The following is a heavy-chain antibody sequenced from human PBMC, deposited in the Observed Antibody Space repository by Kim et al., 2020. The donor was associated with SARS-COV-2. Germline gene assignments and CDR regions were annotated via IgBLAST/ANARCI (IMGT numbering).Heavy chain of an antibody. CDR3: ARGVSSGYSEYYFDY. CDR2: ISSSGSTI. CDR1: GFTFSSYE. J-gene: IGHJ4*02. Sequence: GGSLRLSCAASGFTFSSYEMNWVRQAPGKGLEWVSYISSSGSTIYYADSVKGRFTISRDNAKNSLYLQMNSLRAEDTAVYYCARGVSSGYSEYYFDYWGQGTLVTVSS. D-gene: IGHD3-22*01. V-gene: IGHV3-48*03.